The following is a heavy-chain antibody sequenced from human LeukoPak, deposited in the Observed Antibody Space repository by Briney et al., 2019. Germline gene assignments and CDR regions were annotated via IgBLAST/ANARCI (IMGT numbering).Heavy chain of an antibody. CDR2: ISSSSSTI. CDR3: ARAMSIAARLQTIFDY. J-gene: IGHJ4*02. V-gene: IGHV3-48*01. Sequence: GGSLRLSCAASGFTFSSYSMNWVRQAPGKGLDWVSYISSSSSTIYYADSVKGRFTISRDNAKNSLYLQMNSLRAEDTAVYYCARAMSIAARLQTIFDYWGQGTLVTVSS. CDR1: GFTFSSYS. D-gene: IGHD6-6*01.